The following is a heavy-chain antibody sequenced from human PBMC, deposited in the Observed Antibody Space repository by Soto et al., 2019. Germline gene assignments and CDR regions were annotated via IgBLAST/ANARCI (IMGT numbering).Heavy chain of an antibody. D-gene: IGHD6-13*01. CDR2: VYHSGST. Sequence: NPSETLSLTCAVSGAPISTNNWWSWVRQPPGKGLEWIGEVYHSGSTNCNPSLKSRVTISIDKSKNQFSLRLTSMTAADTAVYYCAVPGAGDFDYWSQGTLVTVSS. J-gene: IGHJ4*02. CDR3: AVPGAGDFDY. CDR1: GAPISTNNW. V-gene: IGHV4-4*02.